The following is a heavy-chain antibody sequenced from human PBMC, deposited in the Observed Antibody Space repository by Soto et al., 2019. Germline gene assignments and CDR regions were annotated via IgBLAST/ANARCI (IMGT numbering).Heavy chain of an antibody. CDR3: ARAKIVVNYYDSSGPGYYYGMDV. J-gene: IGHJ6*02. CDR1: GYTFTSYY. CDR2: INPSGGST. V-gene: IGHV1-46*01. D-gene: IGHD3-22*01. Sequence: ASVKVSCKASGYTFTSYYMHWVRQAPGQGLEWMGIINPSGGSTSYAQKFQGRVTMTRDTSTSTVYMELSSLRSEETAVYYCARAKIVVNYYDSSGPGYYYGMDVWGQGTTVTVSS.